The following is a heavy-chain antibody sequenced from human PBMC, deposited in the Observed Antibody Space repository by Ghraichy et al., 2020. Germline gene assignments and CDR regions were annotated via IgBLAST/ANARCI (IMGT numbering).Heavy chain of an antibody. J-gene: IGHJ4*02. CDR1: GYTLTELS. V-gene: IGHV1-24*01. Sequence: ASVKVSCKVSGYTLTELSMHWVRQAPGKGLEWMGGFDPEDGETIYAQKFQGRVTMTEDTSTDTAYMELSSLRSEDTAVYYCATAPVNDYGVPLDYWGQGTLVTVSS. D-gene: IGHD4-17*01. CDR2: FDPEDGET. CDR3: ATAPVNDYGVPLDY.